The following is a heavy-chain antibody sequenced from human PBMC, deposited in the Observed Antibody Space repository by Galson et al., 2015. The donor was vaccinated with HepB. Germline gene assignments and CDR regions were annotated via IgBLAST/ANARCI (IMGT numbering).Heavy chain of an antibody. CDR1: GGSISSSY. CDR3: ARQKGTKIPFDY. D-gene: IGHD2-8*01. J-gene: IGHJ4*02. V-gene: IGHV4-59*08. Sequence: LSLTCTVSGGSISSSYWSWIRQPPGKGLEWIGYVYYSGSTNYNPSLKSRVTISVDTSKNQFSLNLNSVTAADTAVYYCARQKGTKIPFDYWGQGALVTVSS. CDR2: VYYSGST.